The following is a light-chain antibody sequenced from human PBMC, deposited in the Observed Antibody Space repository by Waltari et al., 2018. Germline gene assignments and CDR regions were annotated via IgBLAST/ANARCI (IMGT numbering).Light chain of an antibody. CDR2: AVI. J-gene: IGLJ3*02. CDR3: CSYAGRNIWV. V-gene: IGLV2-23*02. Sequence: QSALTQPASVSGPPGQSITIPCTGTSRDAGFYNPVPRYQQHPDKAPKLMVYAVIERPSGVSTRFSGSKSGNTASLTISGLQAEDEADYYCCSYAGRNIWVFGGGTKVTVL. CDR1: SRDAGFYNP.